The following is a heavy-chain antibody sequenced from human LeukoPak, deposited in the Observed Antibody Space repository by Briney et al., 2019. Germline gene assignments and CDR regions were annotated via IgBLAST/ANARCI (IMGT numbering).Heavy chain of an antibody. J-gene: IGHJ4*02. Sequence: GSLILSCAASGFTFSSYWMHWVRQAPGKGPVWVARIRNDGSSTDYADSVKGRFTISRDNAKNTLYLQMNSLRAEDTAVYYCAREQGYYSVPGYWGQGTLVTVSS. CDR2: IRNDGSST. D-gene: IGHD3-22*01. CDR3: AREQGYYSVPGY. V-gene: IGHV3-74*01. CDR1: GFTFSSYW.